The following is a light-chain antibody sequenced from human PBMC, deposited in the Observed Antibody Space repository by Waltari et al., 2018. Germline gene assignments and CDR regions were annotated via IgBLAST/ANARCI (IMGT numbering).Light chain of an antibody. CDR3: QEYDSLPIT. CDR2: KAS. V-gene: IGKV1-5*03. Sequence: TWQANQSVKNTLAGNQQKPGRAPNVLIHKASILESGVPSRFSCSGFGTEFTLTISSLQPDDFATYYCQEYDSLPITFGGGTKVEIK. J-gene: IGKJ4*01. CDR1: QSVKNT.